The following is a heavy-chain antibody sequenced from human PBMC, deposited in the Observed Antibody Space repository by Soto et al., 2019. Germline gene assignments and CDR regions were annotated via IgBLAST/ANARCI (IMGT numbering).Heavy chain of an antibody. J-gene: IGHJ5*01. CDR3: ARESTVAGTDNWFDS. CDR1: GAFISGYY. D-gene: IGHD6-13*01. CDR2: IYTSGST. Sequence: SSETLSLTCTVSGAFISGYYWSWIRQPAGKGLEWIGRIYTSGSTKYSPSLKSRATMSVDTSKKQFSLKLNSVTAADTAVYYCARESTVAGTDNWFDSWGQGTLVTVSS. V-gene: IGHV4-4*07.